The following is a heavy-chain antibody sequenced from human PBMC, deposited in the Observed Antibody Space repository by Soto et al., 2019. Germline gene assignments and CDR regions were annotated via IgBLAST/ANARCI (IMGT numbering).Heavy chain of an antibody. V-gene: IGHV4-31*03. Sequence: QVQLQESGPGLVKPSQTLSLTCTVSGGSISSGGYYWSWIRQHPGKGLEWMGDIDYSGSTYYNPSLKSRVTISVDTSKNQFSLKLSSVTAADTAVYYCARARYCSSTSCYDGLDYWGQGTPVTVSS. CDR2: IDYSGST. D-gene: IGHD2-2*01. CDR3: ARARYCSSTSCYDGLDY. J-gene: IGHJ4*02. CDR1: GGSISSGGYY.